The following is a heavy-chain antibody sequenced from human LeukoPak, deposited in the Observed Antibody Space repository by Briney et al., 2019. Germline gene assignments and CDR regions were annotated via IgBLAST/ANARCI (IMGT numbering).Heavy chain of an antibody. Sequence: EASVKVSCKASGGTFRNYGVSWVRQAPGQGLEWMGGIIPVFGTANYAQKSQDRVTITADEYRSIVYMEVSSLRSEDTAVYYCARGYIVVVPGAMDYYGMNVWGQGTTVTVSS. CDR2: IIPVFGTA. D-gene: IGHD2-2*01. CDR3: ARGYIVVVPGAMDYYGMNV. J-gene: IGHJ6*02. CDR1: GGTFRNYG. V-gene: IGHV1-69*13.